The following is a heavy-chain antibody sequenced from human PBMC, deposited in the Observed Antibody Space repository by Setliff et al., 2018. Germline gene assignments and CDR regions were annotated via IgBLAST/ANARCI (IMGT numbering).Heavy chain of an antibody. D-gene: IGHD3-16*01. CDR1: GFSFSNYW. Sequence: GSLRLSCAASGFSFSNYWMHWVRQAPGKGLEWVSTIYSGDRNTFYTDSVKGRFTIFRDGSKNTLYLQMTSLRAEDTAVYYCAKPQVGLRWGFESWGQGTPVTVSS. J-gene: IGHJ4*02. CDR3: AKPQVGLRWGFES. CDR2: IYSGDRNT. V-gene: IGHV3-NL1*01.